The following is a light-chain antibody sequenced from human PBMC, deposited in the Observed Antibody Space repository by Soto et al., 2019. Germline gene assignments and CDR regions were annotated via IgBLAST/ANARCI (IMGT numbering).Light chain of an antibody. CDR2: DVS. CDR1: SSDVGGYNY. CDR3: SSYTSSSTYV. Sequence: LTQPASVSGSPGQSITISCSGTSSDVGGYNYVSWYQQHPGKAPKLMIYDVSNRPSGVSNRFSGSKSGNTASLTISGLQAEDEADYYCSSYTSSSTYVFGTGTKVTVL. J-gene: IGLJ1*01. V-gene: IGLV2-14*01.